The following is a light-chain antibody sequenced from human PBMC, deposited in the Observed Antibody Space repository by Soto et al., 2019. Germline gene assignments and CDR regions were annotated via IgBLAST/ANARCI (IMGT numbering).Light chain of an antibody. V-gene: IGKV3-11*01. CDR1: QSVSGY. CDR3: QQRSNLPLT. J-gene: IGKJ4*01. CDR2: DAS. Sequence: IVLTQSPDTLSLSPGERATLSCRASQSVSGYLGWYQQKPGQAPRLLIYDASSRAYGVPARFRGSGSGTNFTLTIASLEPDDFAVYYCQQRSNLPLTFGGGTQVDIK.